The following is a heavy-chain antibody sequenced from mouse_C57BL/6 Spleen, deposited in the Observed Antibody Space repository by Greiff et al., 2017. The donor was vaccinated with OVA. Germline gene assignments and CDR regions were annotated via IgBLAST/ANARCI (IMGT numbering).Heavy chain of an antibody. J-gene: IGHJ3*01. D-gene: IGHD1-1*01. Sequence: QVQLQQPGAELVMPGASVKLSCKASGYTFTSYWMHWVKQRPGQGLEWIGEIDPSDSYTNYNQKFKGKSTLTVDKSSSTAYMQLSSLTSEDSAVYYCARGDYYGRGFAYWGQGTVVTVSA. V-gene: IGHV1-69*01. CDR2: IDPSDSYT. CDR3: ARGDYYGRGFAY. CDR1: GYTFTSYW.